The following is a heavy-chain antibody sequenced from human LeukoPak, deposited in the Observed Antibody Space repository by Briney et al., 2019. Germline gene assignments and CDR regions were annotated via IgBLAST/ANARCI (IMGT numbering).Heavy chain of an antibody. V-gene: IGHV3-23*01. D-gene: IGHD6-6*01. Sequence: GSLRLSCAASGFRFSDFTMTWVRQPPGKGPEWVSAISGSGGSTYYADSVKGRFTISRDNSKNTLYLQMNSLRAEDTAVYYCAKGYSSSARGYYFDYWGQGTLVTVSS. J-gene: IGHJ4*02. CDR3: AKGYSSSARGYYFDY. CDR1: GFRFSDFT. CDR2: ISGSGGST.